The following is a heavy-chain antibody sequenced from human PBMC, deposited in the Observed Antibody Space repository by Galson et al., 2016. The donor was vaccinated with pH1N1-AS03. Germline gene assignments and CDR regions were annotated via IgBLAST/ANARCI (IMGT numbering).Heavy chain of an antibody. D-gene: IGHD3-3*01. CDR1: GGSITINY. V-gene: IGHV4-59*01. J-gene: IGHJ4*02. CDR3: ARLYDVWSGYPSFDY. CDR2: ISYSGFT. Sequence: LSLTCTVSGGSITINYWIWIRQPPGKGLEWIGYISYSGFTNYNPSLKSRVTISVDTSKNQFSLKRSSVTAADTAVYFCARLYDVWSGYPSFDYWGQGTLVTVSS.